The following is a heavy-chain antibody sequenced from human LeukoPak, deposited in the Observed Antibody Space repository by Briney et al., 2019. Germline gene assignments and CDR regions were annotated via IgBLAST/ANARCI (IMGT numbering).Heavy chain of an antibody. J-gene: IGHJ3*02. V-gene: IGHV4-31*03. Sequence: PSETLSLTCTVSGGSISSGGYYWSWIRQHPGKGLEWIGYIYYSGSTYYNPSLKSRVTISVDTSKNQFSLKLSSETAADTAVYFRARGRGYSYGFPPMAQNDAFDIWGQGTMVTVSS. CDR3: ARGRGYSYGFPPMAQNDAFDI. CDR1: GGSISSGGYY. D-gene: IGHD5-18*01. CDR2: IYYSGST.